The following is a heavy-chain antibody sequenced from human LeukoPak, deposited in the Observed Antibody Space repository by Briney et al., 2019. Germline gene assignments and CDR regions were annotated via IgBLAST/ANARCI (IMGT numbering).Heavy chain of an antibody. D-gene: IGHD3-22*01. CDR3: ARVHYRADSSFEY. CDR1: GGSISSYY. J-gene: IGHJ4*02. Sequence: SETLSLTCTVSGGSISSYYWGWIRQPPGKGLEWIGYIYYSGSTNYNPSPKSRVTISVDTSKNQFSLKLSSVTAADTAVYYCARVHYRADSSFEYWGQGTLVTVSS. V-gene: IGHV4-59*01. CDR2: IYYSGST.